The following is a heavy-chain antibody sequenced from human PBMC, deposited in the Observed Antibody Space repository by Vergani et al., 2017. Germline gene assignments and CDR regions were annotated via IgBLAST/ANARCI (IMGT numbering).Heavy chain of an antibody. Sequence: QVQLQESGPGLVKPPGTLSLTCAVSGCSISRSNWWTWVRQPPGKGLEWIGKIYHSGRPNYNPSLKSRVTMSVDKSKNQFSLKLKSVTAADTAVYYCARCFRDEGMIYGGTVENWFDPWGQGTLVTVSS. D-gene: IGHD3-22*01. CDR1: GCSISRSNW. CDR3: ARCFRDEGMIYGGTVENWFDP. J-gene: IGHJ5*02. CDR2: IYHSGRP. V-gene: IGHV4-4*03.